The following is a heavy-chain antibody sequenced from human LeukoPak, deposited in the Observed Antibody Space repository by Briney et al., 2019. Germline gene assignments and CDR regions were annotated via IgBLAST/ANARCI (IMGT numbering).Heavy chain of an antibody. J-gene: IGHJ4*02. Sequence: PGGSLRLSCAASGFSFSFSNMNWVRQAPGKGLEWVSYISSTNGHTYYADSVNGRFTISRDTAKNSLYLQMNSLRAEDTAVYYCARAITNYGYIFDYWGQGTLVTVSS. CDR3: ARAITNYGYIFDY. CDR1: GFSFSFSN. CDR2: ISSTNGHT. V-gene: IGHV3-21*01. D-gene: IGHD5-18*01.